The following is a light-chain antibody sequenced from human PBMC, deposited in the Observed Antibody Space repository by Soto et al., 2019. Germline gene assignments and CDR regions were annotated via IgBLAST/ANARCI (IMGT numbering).Light chain of an antibody. J-gene: IGLJ2*01. V-gene: IGLV2-14*01. CDR1: SSDVGGYPY. CDR2: EVS. Sequence: QSALTQPASVSGSPGQSITISCTGTSSDVGGYPYVSWFQHHPGKAPKLMIYEVSNRPSGVSYRFSGSKSASTASLTISGLQAEDEAVYYCSSFTSSSTVVFGGGTKVTVL. CDR3: SSFTSSSTVV.